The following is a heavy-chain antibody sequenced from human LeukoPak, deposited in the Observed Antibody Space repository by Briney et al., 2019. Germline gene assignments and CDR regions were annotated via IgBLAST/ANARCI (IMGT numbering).Heavy chain of an antibody. CDR3: ARGLGSGYSSD. CDR2: INHSGST. V-gene: IGHV4-34*01. J-gene: IGHJ4*02. CDR1: GGSFSGYY. Sequence: PSETLSLTCAVYGGSFSGYYWSCIRQPPGKGLEWIGEINHSGSTNYNPSLKSRVTISVDTSKNQFSLKLSSVTAADTAVYYCARGLGSGYSSDWGQGTLVTVSS. D-gene: IGHD3-22*01.